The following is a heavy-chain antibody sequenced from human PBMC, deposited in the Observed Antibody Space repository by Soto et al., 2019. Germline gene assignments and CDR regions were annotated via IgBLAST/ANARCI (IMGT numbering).Heavy chain of an antibody. CDR3: ARHRIIAVAGLAYFDY. D-gene: IGHD6-19*01. CDR2: IYYSGST. Sequence: QVQLQESGPGLVKPSETLSLTCTVSGGSISSYYWSWIRQPPGKGLEWIGYIYYSGSTNYNPSLKSRVTISVDTSKHQFSLKLSSVTAADTAVYYCARHRIIAVAGLAYFDYWGQGTLVTVSS. CDR1: GGSISSYY. V-gene: IGHV4-59*08. J-gene: IGHJ4*02.